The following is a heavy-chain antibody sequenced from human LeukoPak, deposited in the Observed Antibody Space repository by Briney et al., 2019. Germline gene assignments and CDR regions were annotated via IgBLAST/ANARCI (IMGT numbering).Heavy chain of an antibody. D-gene: IGHD6-13*01. CDR2: VKEDGSEK. V-gene: IGHV3-7*04. CDR1: GFTFSRFW. Sequence: PGGSLRLSCAASGFTFSRFWVSWVRQAPGKGLEGVANVKEDGSEKYYVDSVKGRFTISRDNAKNSLYLQMNSLRAEDTAVYYCARYGSIVAAGTFDYWGQGTLVTVSS. CDR3: ARYGSIVAAGTFDY. J-gene: IGHJ4*02.